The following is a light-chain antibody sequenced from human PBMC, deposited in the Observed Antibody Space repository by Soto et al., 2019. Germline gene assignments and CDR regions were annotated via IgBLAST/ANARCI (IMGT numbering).Light chain of an antibody. Sequence: IVLTRSPGPLSLSPGERATLSCRASQNVYRSFAWYQQKPGQAPRLLIYDASKRATGIPARFSGSGSGTDFTLTISRLEPEDFAVFYCPQYGISVWTSGQGAKVDVK. CDR3: PQYGISVWT. J-gene: IGKJ1*01. CDR2: DAS. V-gene: IGKV3-20*01. CDR1: QNVYRS.